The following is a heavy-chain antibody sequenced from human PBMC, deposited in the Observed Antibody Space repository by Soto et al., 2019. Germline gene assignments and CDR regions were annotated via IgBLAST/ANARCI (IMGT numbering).Heavy chain of an antibody. CDR2: TRNKAKGYST. Sequence: GGSLRLSCAVSGFTFSDHYMDWVRQAPGKGLEWVARTRNKAKGYSTDYATSVKGRLTISRDESRNSLYLQMSNLKMDDTAVYFCTRSVISRAENLHYYMGVWGKGTTVTVSS. D-gene: IGHD3-16*02. CDR1: GFTFSDHY. J-gene: IGHJ6*03. CDR3: TRSVISRAENLHYYMGV. V-gene: IGHV3-72*01.